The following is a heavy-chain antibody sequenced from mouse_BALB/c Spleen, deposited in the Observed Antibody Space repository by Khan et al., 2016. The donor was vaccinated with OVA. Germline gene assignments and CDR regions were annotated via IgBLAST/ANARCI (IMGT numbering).Heavy chain of an antibody. V-gene: IGHV2-2*01. CDR3: ARNSYMYDFTY. CDR1: GFSLNTYG. Sequence: QVQLKESGPGLVQPSQRLSITCTVSGFSLNTYGIHWIRQSQGKGLEWLGVIRSGGNTAYNGAFISRLNITKDNSKSQVFFKMNSLQADDTAIYYCARNSYMYDFTYWGQGTLVTVSA. D-gene: IGHD2-14*01. CDR2: IRSGGNT. J-gene: IGHJ3*01.